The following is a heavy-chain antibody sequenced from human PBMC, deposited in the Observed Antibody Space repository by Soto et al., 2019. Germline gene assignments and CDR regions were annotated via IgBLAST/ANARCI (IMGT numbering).Heavy chain of an antibody. J-gene: IGHJ5*02. CDR3: ARYPYGDRQYNWFDP. CDR2: IYYSGST. Sequence: QVQLQESGPGLVKPSETLSLTCTVSGGSLSNYYWNWIRQPPGRALEWIAYIYYSGSTNYNPSRKSRVTTSVDTSKNPFSLKRSSVTAADTAIYYCARYPYGDRQYNWFDPWGQGTLVTVSS. CDR1: GGSLSNYY. V-gene: IGHV4-59*08. D-gene: IGHD4-17*01.